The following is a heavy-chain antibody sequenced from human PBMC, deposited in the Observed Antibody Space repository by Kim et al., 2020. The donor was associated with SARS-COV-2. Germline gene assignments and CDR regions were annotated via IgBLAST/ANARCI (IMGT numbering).Heavy chain of an antibody. J-gene: IGHJ6*02. CDR3: ARDQYYDRLTGSYYGMDV. CDR1: GDSMTSSY. D-gene: IGHD3-9*01. Sequence: SETLSLTCTVSGDSMTSSYWGWIRQPPGKGLEWIGYIFHTGRTNYNPSLKSRVTISVDTSKKQFSLKMTSVTSADTAMYYCARDQYYDRLTGSYYGMDVWGRGTTVTVSS. V-gene: IGHV4-59*01. CDR2: IFHTGRT.